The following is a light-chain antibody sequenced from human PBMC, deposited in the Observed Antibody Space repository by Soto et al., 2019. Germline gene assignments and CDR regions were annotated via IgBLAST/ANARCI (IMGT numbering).Light chain of an antibody. V-gene: IGLV1-40*01. CDR1: SSNIGAGYE. CDR3: QSYDSSLSAWV. Sequence: QSVLTQTPSVSGAPGQRVTISCTGSSSNIGAGYEVHWYQQLPGTAPKLLIYGNNNRPSGVPDRFSGSKSGTSASLAITGLQAEDEADYYCQSYDSSLSAWVFGGGTKLTVL. CDR2: GNN. J-gene: IGLJ3*02.